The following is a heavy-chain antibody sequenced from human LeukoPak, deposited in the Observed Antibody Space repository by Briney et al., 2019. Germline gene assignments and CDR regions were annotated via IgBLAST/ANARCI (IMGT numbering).Heavy chain of an antibody. J-gene: IGHJ6*02. Sequence: GGSLRLSCAASGFTFSTYNMNWVRQAPGKGLEWVSTISGSGGSTYYADSVKGRFTISRDNSKNTLYLQLNSLRAEDTAVYYCAKSTSPLYYYYGMDVWGQGTTVTVSS. CDR1: GFTFSTYN. D-gene: IGHD2-2*01. CDR2: ISGSGGST. V-gene: IGHV3-23*01. CDR3: AKSTSPLYYYYGMDV.